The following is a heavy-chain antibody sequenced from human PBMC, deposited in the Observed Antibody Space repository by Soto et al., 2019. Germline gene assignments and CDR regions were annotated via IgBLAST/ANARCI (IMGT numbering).Heavy chain of an antibody. V-gene: IGHV1-69*08. CDR3: ARDSPIGSTFSGYDAIDY. D-gene: IGHD5-12*01. Sequence: QVQLVQSGAEVKKPGSSVKVSCKASGGAFTNDIITWVRQAPGQGLEWMGRIIPLLDITNYAQKFQGRVTITADKSTSTAYMELNSLISEDTAVYYCARDSPIGSTFSGYDAIDYWGQGTPVTVSS. J-gene: IGHJ4*02. CDR1: GGAFTNDI. CDR2: IIPLLDIT.